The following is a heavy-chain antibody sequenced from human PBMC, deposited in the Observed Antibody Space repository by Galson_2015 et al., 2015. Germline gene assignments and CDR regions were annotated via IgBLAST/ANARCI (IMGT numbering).Heavy chain of an antibody. Sequence: SVKVSCKASGGTFSIFAISWVRQAPGQRLEWMGGLLPIYGTPNYAQKFQGRVTITADESTSTAYMELSSLTSEDTAVFYCATSNADVYCSGGSCYLDSGGQGTLVTVSS. V-gene: IGHV1-69*13. CDR2: LLPIYGTP. CDR3: ATSNADVYCSGGSCYLDS. J-gene: IGHJ4*02. CDR1: GGTFSIFA. D-gene: IGHD2-15*01.